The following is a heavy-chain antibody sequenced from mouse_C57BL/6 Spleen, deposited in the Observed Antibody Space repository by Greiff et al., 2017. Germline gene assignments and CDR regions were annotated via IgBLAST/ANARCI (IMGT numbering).Heavy chain of an antibody. Sequence: QVQLKQPGAELVKPGASVKLSCKASGYTFTSYWMQWVKQRPGQGLEWIGEIDPSDSYTNYNQKFKGKATLTVDTSSSTAYMQLSSLTSGDSAVYYCARRGIYYAGVDYWGQGTTLTVSS. D-gene: IGHD2-1*01. J-gene: IGHJ2*01. V-gene: IGHV1-50*01. CDR3: ARRGIYYAGVDY. CDR2: IDPSDSYT. CDR1: GYTFTSYW.